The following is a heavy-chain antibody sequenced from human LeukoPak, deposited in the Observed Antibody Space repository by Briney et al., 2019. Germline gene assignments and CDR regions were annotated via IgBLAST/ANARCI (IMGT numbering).Heavy chain of an antibody. V-gene: IGHV3-64*01. CDR3: ARDGGIQLGFDP. J-gene: IGHJ5*02. Sequence: PGGSLRLSCAASGFTFSNAWMSWVRQAPGKGLEYVSAISSNGGSTYYANSVKGRFTISRDNSKNTLYLQMNSLRAEDTAVYYCARDGGIQLGFDPWGQGTLVTVSS. CDR1: GFTFSNAW. D-gene: IGHD5-18*01. CDR2: ISSNGGST.